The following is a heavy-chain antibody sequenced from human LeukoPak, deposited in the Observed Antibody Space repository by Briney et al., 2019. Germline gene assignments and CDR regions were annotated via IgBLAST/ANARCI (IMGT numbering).Heavy chain of an antibody. D-gene: IGHD3-9*01. J-gene: IGHJ3*02. CDR1: GYTFTSYG. CDR3: ARGGFDILTGYYENDAFDI. CDR2: ISAYNGNT. Sequence: ASVKVSCKASGYTFTSYGISWVRQAPGQGLEWMGWISAYNGNTNYAQKLQGRVTMTTDTSTSTAYMELRSLRSDDTAVYYCARGGFDILTGYYENDAFDIWGQGTMVTVSS. V-gene: IGHV1-18*01.